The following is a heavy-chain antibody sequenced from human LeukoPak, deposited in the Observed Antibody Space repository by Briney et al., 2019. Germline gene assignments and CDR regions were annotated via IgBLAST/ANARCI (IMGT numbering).Heavy chain of an antibody. CDR2: INPNSGGT. J-gene: IGHJ5*02. CDR1: GYTFTGYY. CDR3: ARNPLGYCSSTSCYEGDWFDP. V-gene: IGHV1-2*02. D-gene: IGHD2-2*03. Sequence: GASEKVSCKASGYTFTGYYMHWVRQAPGQGLEWMGWINPNSGGTNYAQKFQGRVTMTRDTSISTAYMELSRLRSDDTAVYYCARNPLGYCSSTSCYEGDWFDPWGQGTLVTVSS.